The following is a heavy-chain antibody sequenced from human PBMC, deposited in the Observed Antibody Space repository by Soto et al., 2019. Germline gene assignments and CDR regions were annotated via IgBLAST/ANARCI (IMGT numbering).Heavy chain of an antibody. CDR2: VDHSGST. CDR1: GYVITSGYY. CDR3: ERYVHNYSGPPI. D-gene: IGHD5-12*01. V-gene: IGHV4-38-2*01. J-gene: IGHJ4*02. Sequence: SETLSLTCVVSGYVITSGYYWGWIRQPPGKGLEWIGTVDHSGSTYYDPSLQGRVTISIDTSKNQFSLKLTSVTAADTALHYCERYVHNYSGPPIWGQGTLVTAS.